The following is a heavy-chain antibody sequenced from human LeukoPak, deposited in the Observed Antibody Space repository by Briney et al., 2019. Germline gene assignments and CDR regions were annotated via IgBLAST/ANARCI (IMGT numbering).Heavy chain of an antibody. CDR3: ASVAYCDDDCHSRPRDAFDI. V-gene: IGHV4-59*01. D-gene: IGHD2-21*02. Sequence: SETLSLTCTVSGGSISSNYWSWIRQPPGKGLEWLGNILYSGSTNYNPSLTSRVSILVDTSKKQFSLKLSSVTAADTAVYYCASVAYCDDDCHSRPRDAFDILGPGTMVTVSS. J-gene: IGHJ3*02. CDR1: GGSISSNY. CDR2: ILYSGST.